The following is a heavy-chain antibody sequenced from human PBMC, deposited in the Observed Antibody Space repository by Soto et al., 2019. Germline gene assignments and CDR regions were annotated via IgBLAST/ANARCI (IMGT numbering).Heavy chain of an antibody. J-gene: IGHJ6*02. D-gene: IGHD1-26*01. CDR3: GAVGATHNYYYYYGMDV. CDR1: GYTFTSYA. V-gene: IGHV1-3*01. Sequence: ASVKVSCKASGYTFTSYAMHWVRQAPGQRLEWMGWINAGNGNTKYSQKFQGRVTITRDTSASTAYMELSSLRSEDTAVYYCGAVGATHNYYYYYGMDVWGQGTTVTVSS. CDR2: INAGNGNT.